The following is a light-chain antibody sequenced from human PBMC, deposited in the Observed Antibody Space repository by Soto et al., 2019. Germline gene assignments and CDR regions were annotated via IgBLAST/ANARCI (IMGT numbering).Light chain of an antibody. CDR1: SSDVGGYNY. CDR2: DVS. V-gene: IGLV2-11*01. J-gene: IGLJ2*01. CDR3: CSYAGSYTRV. Sequence: QSALTQPRSESGSPGQSVTISCTGTSSDVGGYNYVSWYQQHPGKAPKLMIYDVSKRPSGVPDRFSGSKSGNTASLTISGLQAEDEADYYCCSYAGSYTRVFGGGTKLTVL.